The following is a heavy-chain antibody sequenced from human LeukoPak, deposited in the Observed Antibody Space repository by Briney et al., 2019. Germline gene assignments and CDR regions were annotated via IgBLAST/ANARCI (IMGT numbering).Heavy chain of an antibody. CDR3: ARVGATWGNWFDP. Sequence: ASVKVSCKASGYTFTGYYMHWVRQAPGQGLEWMGRINPNSGGTNYAQKFQGRVTMTRDTSISTAYMELSRLRSDDTAVYYCARVGATWGNWFDPWGQGTLVTVSS. CDR2: INPNSGGT. D-gene: IGHD1-26*01. J-gene: IGHJ5*02. CDR1: GYTFTGYY. V-gene: IGHV1-2*06.